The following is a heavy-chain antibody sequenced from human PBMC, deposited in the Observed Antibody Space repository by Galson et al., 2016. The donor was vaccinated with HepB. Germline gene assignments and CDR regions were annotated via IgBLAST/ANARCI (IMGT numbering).Heavy chain of an antibody. D-gene: IGHD3-22*01. Sequence: QSGASVKKPGESLKISCKGSGYSFTNYWIGWVSQMPGKGLEWMGIIYPGDFDTRYSAPFQGQGTISADISIITTYLQWSSLKASDTAMYYCARGYYYDSSDYDSYYFDYWGQGTLSPSPQ. J-gene: IGHJ4*02. CDR2: IYPGDFDT. V-gene: IGHV5-51*01. CDR1: GYSFTNYW. CDR3: ARGYYYDSSDYDSYYFDY.